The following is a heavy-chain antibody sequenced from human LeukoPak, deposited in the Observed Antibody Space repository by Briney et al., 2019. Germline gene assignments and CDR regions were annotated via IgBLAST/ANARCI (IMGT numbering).Heavy chain of an antibody. CDR1: GGSFSGYY. J-gene: IGHJ4*02. Sequence: SETLSVTCAVYGGSFSGYYWSWIRQPPGKGLEWIGEINHSGSTNYNPSLKSRVTISVDTSKNQFSLKLSSVTAADTAVYYCATCMVRGATSDYWGQGTLVTVSS. D-gene: IGHD3-10*01. CDR3: ATCMVRGATSDY. CDR2: INHSGST. V-gene: IGHV4-34*01.